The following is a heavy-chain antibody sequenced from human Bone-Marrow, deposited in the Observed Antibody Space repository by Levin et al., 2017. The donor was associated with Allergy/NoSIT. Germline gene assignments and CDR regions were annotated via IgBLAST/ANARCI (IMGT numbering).Heavy chain of an antibody. CDR2: ISGSGGST. J-gene: IGHJ5*02. CDR1: GFTFSSYA. CDR3: AKDGYRMVYAISHKT. D-gene: IGHD2-8*01. V-gene: IGHV3-23*01. Sequence: PGGSLRLSCAASGFTFSSYAMSWVRQAPGKGLEWVSAISGSGGSTYYADSVKGRFTISRDNSKNTLYLQMNSLRAEDTAVYYCAKDGYRMVYAISHKTWGQGTLVTVSS.